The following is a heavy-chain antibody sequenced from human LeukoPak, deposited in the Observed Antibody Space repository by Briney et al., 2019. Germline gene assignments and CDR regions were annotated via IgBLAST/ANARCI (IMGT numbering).Heavy chain of an antibody. CDR2: IYYSGST. D-gene: IGHD4-11*01. CDR3: ARHYRSPFMTTVTTGYFDY. CDR1: GGSISSYY. V-gene: IGHV4-59*08. Sequence: KSSETLSLTCTVSGGSISSYYWTWIRQPPGKGLEWIGYIYYSGSTNYNPSLKSRVTISLDTSKNQFSLKLSSVTAADTAVYYCARHYRSPFMTTVTTGYFDYWGQGTLVTVSS. J-gene: IGHJ4*02.